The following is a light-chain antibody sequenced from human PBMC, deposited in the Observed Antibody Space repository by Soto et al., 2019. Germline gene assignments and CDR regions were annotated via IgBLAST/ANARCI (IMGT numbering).Light chain of an antibody. CDR2: AAS. CDR3: LQDHNYPWT. CDR1: QDIGND. J-gene: IGKJ1*01. Sequence: IQMTRSPSSLSVSIIDRVTITCRASQDIGNDLGWYQQRPGEAPKLLLYAASTLRSGVPSRFSGSGSGTHFALTINSLQPEDSATYFCLQDHNYPWTFGQGTKVDIK. V-gene: IGKV1-6*02.